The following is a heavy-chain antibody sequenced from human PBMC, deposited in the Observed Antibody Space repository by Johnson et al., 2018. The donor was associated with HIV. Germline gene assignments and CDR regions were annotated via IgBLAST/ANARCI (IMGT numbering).Heavy chain of an antibody. CDR1: GFTFSSYA. CDR2: ISSDGNNK. V-gene: IGHV3-30*14. Sequence: QVQLVESGGGVVQPGRSLRLSCAASGFTFSSYAMHWVRQAPGKGLEWVAVISSDGNNKHYADSVKGRFSISRDNSNNTLYLQMNSLRTEDTAVYYCARDDPTPGAGVHVFDLWGQGTMVTVSS. D-gene: IGHD2-15*01. J-gene: IGHJ3*01. CDR3: ARDDPTPGAGVHVFDL.